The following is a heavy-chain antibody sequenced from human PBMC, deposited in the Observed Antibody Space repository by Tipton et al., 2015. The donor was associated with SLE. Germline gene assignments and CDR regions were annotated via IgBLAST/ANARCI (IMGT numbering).Heavy chain of an antibody. CDR2: IYHSGST. D-gene: IGHD3-10*01. CDR3: ARDGDYYGSGIYYKGCFDP. J-gene: IGHJ5*02. CDR1: GGSISDSSHY. Sequence: LRLSCTVSGGSISDSSHYWVWIRQSPGKGLEWIGSIYHSGSTYYNPSLKSRVTISVDTSKNQFSLKLTSVTAADTAVYFCARDGDYYGSGIYYKGCFDPWGQGTLVTVSS. V-gene: IGHV4-39*07.